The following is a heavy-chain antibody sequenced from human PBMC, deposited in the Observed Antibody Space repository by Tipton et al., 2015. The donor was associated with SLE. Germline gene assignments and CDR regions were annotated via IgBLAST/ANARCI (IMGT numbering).Heavy chain of an antibody. CDR1: GGSINSYY. V-gene: IGHV4-39*01. CDR3: AKHKPEYDYDSSGYYSVNFYMDV. J-gene: IGHJ6*03. D-gene: IGHD3-22*01. Sequence: TLSLTCTVSGGSINSYYWGWIRQPPGKGLEWIGSTYYYYTGKTYTNPSLKSRVTISVDTSKNQFSLRLTSVTAADTAVYYCAKHKPEYDYDSSGYYSVNFYMDVWGKGTTVTVSS. CDR2: TYYYYTGKT.